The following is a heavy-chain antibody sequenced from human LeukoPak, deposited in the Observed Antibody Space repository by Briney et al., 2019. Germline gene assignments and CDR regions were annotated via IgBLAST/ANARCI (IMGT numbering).Heavy chain of an antibody. CDR2: IYSGGNT. CDR1: GFTFSSYW. Sequence: GGSLRLSCAASGFTFSSYWMSWVRQAPGKGLEWVSFIYSGGNTRYSDSVKGRFTISRDNSKNTLYLQMNSLRADDTAVYYCARRAGEYSHPYDYWGQGTLVTVSS. V-gene: IGHV3-53*01. CDR3: ARRAGEYSHPYDY. J-gene: IGHJ4*02. D-gene: IGHD4-17*01.